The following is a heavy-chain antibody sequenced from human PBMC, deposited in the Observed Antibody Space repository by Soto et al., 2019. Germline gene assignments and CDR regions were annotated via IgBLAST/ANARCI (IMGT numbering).Heavy chain of an antibody. V-gene: IGHV3-21*01. CDR1: GFTFSSYS. CDR3: ASVYSGYDHFDY. D-gene: IGHD5-12*01. CDR2: ISSSSSYI. J-gene: IGHJ4*02. Sequence: GGSLRLSCAASGFTFSSYSMNWVRQAPGKGLEWVSSISSSSSYIYYADSVKGRFTISRDNAKNSLYLQMNSLRAEDTAVYYCASVYSGYDHFDYWGQGTLVTVSS.